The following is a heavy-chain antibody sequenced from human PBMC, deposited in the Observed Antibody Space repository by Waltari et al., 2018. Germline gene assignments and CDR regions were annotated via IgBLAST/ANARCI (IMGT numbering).Heavy chain of an antibody. CDR2: IYYSGST. J-gene: IGHJ4*02. CDR3: ARMYSSGWYLLDY. V-gene: IGHV4-59*01. D-gene: IGHD6-19*01. Sequence: QVQLQESGPGLVKPSETLSLTCTVSGGSSSSYYWRWIRQPPGTGLEWIGYIYYSGSTNYNPSLKSRVTISVDTSNNQFSLKLSSVTAADTAMYFCARMYSSGWYLLDYWGQGTLVTVSS. CDR1: GGSSSSYY.